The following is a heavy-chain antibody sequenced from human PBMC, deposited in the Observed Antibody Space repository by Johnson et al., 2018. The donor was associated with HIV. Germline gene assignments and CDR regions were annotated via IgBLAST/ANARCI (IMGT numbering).Heavy chain of an antibody. D-gene: IGHD6-19*01. Sequence: QVQLVESGGGVVQPGRSLRLSCAASGFTFSSYGMHWVRQAPGKGLEWVAFISYDGSNKYYADSVKGRFTISRDNSKNTLYLQMNSLRAEDTAVYYCARDIIAVAGYDAFDIWGQGTMVTVSS. J-gene: IGHJ3*02. V-gene: IGHV3-30*03. CDR2: ISYDGSNK. CDR3: ARDIIAVAGYDAFDI. CDR1: GFTFSSYG.